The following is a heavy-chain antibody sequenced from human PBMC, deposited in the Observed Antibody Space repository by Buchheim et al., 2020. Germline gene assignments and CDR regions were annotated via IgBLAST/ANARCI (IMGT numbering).Heavy chain of an antibody. CDR1: GFTFSSYA. D-gene: IGHD3-3*01. V-gene: IGHV3-23*01. Sequence: EVQLLESGGGLVQPGGSLRLSCAASGFTFSSYAMSWVRQAPGKGLVWVSRIRGDGSSTSYADSVKGRFTISRDNAKNTLYLQMNSLRTEDTAVYYCARDSNGWRGFILYYFDSWGQGTL. CDR2: IRGDGSST. CDR3: ARDSNGWRGFILYYFDS. J-gene: IGHJ4*02.